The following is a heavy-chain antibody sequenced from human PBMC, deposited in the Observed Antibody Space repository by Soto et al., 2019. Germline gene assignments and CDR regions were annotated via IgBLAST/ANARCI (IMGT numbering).Heavy chain of an antibody. V-gene: IGHV3-9*01. J-gene: IGHJ4*02. CDR3: AKDMGSSVAGTRYFDY. CDR2: ISWNSGSI. D-gene: IGHD6-19*01. Sequence: EVQLVESGGGLVQPGRSLRLSCAASGFTFDDYAMHWVRQAPGKGLEWVSGISWNSGSIGYADSVKGRFTISRDNAKNSLYLQMNSLRAEDTALYYCAKDMGSSVAGTRYFDYWGQGTLVTVSS. CDR1: GFTFDDYA.